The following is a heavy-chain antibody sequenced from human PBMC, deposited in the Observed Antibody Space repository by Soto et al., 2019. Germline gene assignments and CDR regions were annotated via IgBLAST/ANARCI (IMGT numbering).Heavy chain of an antibody. CDR1: GFDVSYNY. V-gene: IGHV3-53*02. J-gene: IGHJ5*02. CDR2: IHPDGAT. CDR3: GSIAVAEGFDP. D-gene: IGHD6-19*01. Sequence: EVLLVETGGALIQPGGSLRLSCAASGFDVSYNYMSWVRQAPGKGLEWLSIIHPDGATYYAGSVKGRFTISRDNSKNTVHLQMNDLRGDDTAVYYCGSIAVAEGFDPWVQGTLVTVSS.